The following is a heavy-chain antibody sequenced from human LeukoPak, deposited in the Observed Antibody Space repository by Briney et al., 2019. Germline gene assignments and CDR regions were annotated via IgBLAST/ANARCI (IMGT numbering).Heavy chain of an antibody. D-gene: IGHD2-2*01. V-gene: IGHV4-59*01. Sequence: PSETLSLTCTVSGGSISSYYWSWIRQPPGKGLEWIGYIYYSGSTNYNPSLESRVTISVDTSKNQFSLKLSSVTAADTAVYYCASAEKGYCSSISCTKFDYWGQGTLVTVSS. J-gene: IGHJ4*02. CDR1: GGSISSYY. CDR2: IYYSGST. CDR3: ASAEKGYCSSISCTKFDY.